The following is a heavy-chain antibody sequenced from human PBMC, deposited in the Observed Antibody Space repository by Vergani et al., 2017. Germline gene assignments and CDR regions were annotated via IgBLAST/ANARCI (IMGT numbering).Heavy chain of an antibody. CDR2: IYYSGIT. Sequence: QVQLQESGPGLVKPSETLSLTCTVSGGSISSYYWSWIRQPPGKGLEWIGYIYYSGITNYNPSLKSRVTISVDTSKNQFSLKLSSVTAADTAVYYCARVGSYYFDYWGQGTLVTVSS. CDR1: GGSISSYY. D-gene: IGHD1-26*01. J-gene: IGHJ4*02. V-gene: IGHV4-59*01. CDR3: ARVGSYYFDY.